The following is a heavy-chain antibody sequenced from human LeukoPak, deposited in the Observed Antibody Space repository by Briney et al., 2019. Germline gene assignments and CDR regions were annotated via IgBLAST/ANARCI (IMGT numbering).Heavy chain of an antibody. V-gene: IGHV4-38-2*02. CDR2: IYHSGST. CDR3: ARLGNSGYYYQWYDAFDI. CDR1: GYSISSGYY. J-gene: IGHJ3*02. D-gene: IGHD3-22*01. Sequence: SETLSLTCTVSGYSISSGYYWGWIRQPPGKGLEWIGSIYHSGSTYYNPSLKSRVTISVDTSKNQFSLKLSSVTAADTAVYYCARLGNSGYYYQWYDAFDIWGQGTMVTVSS.